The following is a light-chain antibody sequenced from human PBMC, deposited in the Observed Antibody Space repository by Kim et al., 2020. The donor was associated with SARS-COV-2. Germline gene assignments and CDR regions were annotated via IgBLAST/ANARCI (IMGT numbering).Light chain of an antibody. CDR1: SGSIARND. Sequence: GKTVTISWTRSSGSIARNDVQWYQQRPGSSPTTVIYEDNQRPSGVPDRFSGSIDSSSNSASLTISGLKTEDEADYYCQSYDSSLWVFGGGTQLTVL. CDR2: EDN. V-gene: IGLV6-57*01. J-gene: IGLJ3*02. CDR3: QSYDSSLWV.